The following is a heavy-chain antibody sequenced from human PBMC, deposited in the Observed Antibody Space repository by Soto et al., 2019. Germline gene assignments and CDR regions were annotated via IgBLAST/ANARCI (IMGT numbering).Heavy chain of an antibody. D-gene: IGHD6-13*01. CDR1: GFSFSPAW. J-gene: IGHJ6*02. V-gene: IGHV3-15*07. Sequence: EVQLVESGGGLVTPGGSLRLSCTGTGFSFSPAWMNWVRQAPGKGLEWVGTMKSYRGGGTTDYAATVQGRFTISRDDSKHTLYMQMPSLKFEDTALYFCIWQQDFYYGKAVWGQGTTVTVSS. CDR2: MKSYRGGGTT. CDR3: IWQQDFYYGKAV.